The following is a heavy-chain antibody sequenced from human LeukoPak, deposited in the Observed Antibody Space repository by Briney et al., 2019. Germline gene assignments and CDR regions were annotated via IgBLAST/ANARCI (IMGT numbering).Heavy chain of an antibody. V-gene: IGHV4-39*01. D-gene: IGHD1-1*01. CDR3: ARTTGENWS. J-gene: IGHJ5*02. CDR2: IYYSGST. CDR1: GGSISSSSYY. Sequence: SETLSLTCTVSGGSISSSSYYWAWIRQPPGKGPEWIGSIYYSGSTYYNPSLKSRVTISGDTSKNQFSLKLSSVTAAETAIYYCARTTGENWSWGQGTPVTLSS.